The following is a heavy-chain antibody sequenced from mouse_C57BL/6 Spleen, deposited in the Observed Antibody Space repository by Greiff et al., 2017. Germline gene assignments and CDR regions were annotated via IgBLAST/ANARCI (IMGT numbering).Heavy chain of an antibody. Sequence: VQGVESGAELVKPGASVKISCKASGYAFSSYWMNWVKQRPGKGLEWIGQIYPGDGDTNYNGKFKGKATLTADKSSSTAYMQLSSLTSEDSAVYFCASEGTAQAYFDYWGQGTTLTVSS. CDR2: IYPGDGDT. D-gene: IGHD3-2*02. J-gene: IGHJ2*01. V-gene: IGHV1-80*01. CDR1: GYAFSSYW. CDR3: ASEGTAQAYFDY.